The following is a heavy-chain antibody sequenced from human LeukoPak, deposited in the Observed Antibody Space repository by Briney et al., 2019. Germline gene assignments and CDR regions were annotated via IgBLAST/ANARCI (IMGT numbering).Heavy chain of an antibody. Sequence: ASVKVSCKASGGTFSSYGINWVRQAPGQGLEWMGGIIPIFGTATYAQKFQGRVTITADESTSTAYMDLSSLRSEDTAVYYCASQKWLQLYYFDYWGQGTLVTVSS. D-gene: IGHD5-24*01. V-gene: IGHV1-69*13. CDR2: IIPIFGTA. CDR1: GGTFSSYG. J-gene: IGHJ4*02. CDR3: ASQKWLQLYYFDY.